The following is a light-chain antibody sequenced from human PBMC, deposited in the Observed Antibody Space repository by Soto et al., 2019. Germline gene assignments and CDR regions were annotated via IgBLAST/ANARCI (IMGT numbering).Light chain of an antibody. CDR2: GAS. J-gene: IGKJ1*01. Sequence: DIVMSQSPATLSVSPGERHTLSCRASQSVNSNLAWYQQKPGQAPRLLIYGASTRATGVPARFSGSGSETDFTLTISSLQSEDFAIYYCLQYNNWPPWTFGQGTKVDIK. CDR3: LQYNNWPPWT. V-gene: IGKV3-15*01. CDR1: QSVNSN.